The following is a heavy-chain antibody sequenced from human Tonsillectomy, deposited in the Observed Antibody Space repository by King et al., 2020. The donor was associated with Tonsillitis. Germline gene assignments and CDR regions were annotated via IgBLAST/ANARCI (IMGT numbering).Heavy chain of an antibody. J-gene: IGHJ4*02. CDR2: INHRGSA. CDR1: GESFSGYY. CDR3: ARIRFNIMILPYGGNYFDY. D-gene: IGHD3-16*01. V-gene: IGHV4-34*01. Sequence: VQLQQWGAGLVKPSETLSLTCAVYGESFSGYYWSWIRQLPGKELEWIGEINHRGSANYSPSLKSRVTMSIDTSKNQFSLNLRSVTAADTAVYYCARIRFNIMILPYGGNYFDYWGQGILVTVSS.